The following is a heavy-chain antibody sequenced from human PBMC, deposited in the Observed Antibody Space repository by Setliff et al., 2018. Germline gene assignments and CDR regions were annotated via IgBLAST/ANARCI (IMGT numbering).Heavy chain of an antibody. V-gene: IGHV4-59*02. Sequence: SETLSLTCNVSGASVSSHYWDWIRQPPGKGLEWIGFISYSGSTHYNPSLKSRLTMSVDTSKNQFSLNLKSVTAADTAVYFCARDGSYYDRGGNRTWFFDLWGRGTLVTVSS. CDR2: ISYSGST. CDR3: ARDGSYYDRGGNRTWFFDL. CDR1: GASVSSHY. D-gene: IGHD3-22*01. J-gene: IGHJ2*01.